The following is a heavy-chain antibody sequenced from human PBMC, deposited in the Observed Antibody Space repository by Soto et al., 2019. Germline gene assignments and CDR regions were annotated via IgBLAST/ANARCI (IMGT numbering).Heavy chain of an antibody. CDR3: ARSGYSGYDYGMDV. Sequence: QVQLVQSGAEVKKPGASVKVSCKASGYTFTSYAMHWVRQAPGQRLEWMGWINAGNGNTKYSQKFQGRVTITRDTFASTAYMELSSLRSEDTAVYYCARSGYSGYDYGMDVCGQGTTVTVSS. CDR1: GYTFTSYA. V-gene: IGHV1-3*01. J-gene: IGHJ6*02. D-gene: IGHD5-12*01. CDR2: INAGNGNT.